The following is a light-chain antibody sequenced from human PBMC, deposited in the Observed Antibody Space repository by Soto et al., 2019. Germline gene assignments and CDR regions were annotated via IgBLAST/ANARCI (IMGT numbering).Light chain of an antibody. Sequence: EIVLTQSPGTLSLSPGERATLSCRASQTVSSSYLAWYQQKPGQAPRLLIYGASSRATGIPDRFRGSGSGTDFTLTISRLEPEDFAVYYCQQYGSSGTFGQGTKVDIK. CDR3: QQYGSSGT. CDR2: GAS. J-gene: IGKJ1*01. V-gene: IGKV3-20*01. CDR1: QTVSSSY.